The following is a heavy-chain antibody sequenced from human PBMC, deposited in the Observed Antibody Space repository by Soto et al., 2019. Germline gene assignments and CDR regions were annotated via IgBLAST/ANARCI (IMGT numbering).Heavy chain of an antibody. Sequence: EVQLVESGGGLVQPGGSLRLSCAASGFTFSSYSMNWVRQAPGKGLEWVSYISSGSSTIFYADSVKGRFTISRDNAKNSWYLQMNSLRAEDAAVYYCAPHSGYYDYWGQGTLVTVSS. CDR2: ISSGSSTI. V-gene: IGHV3-48*01. D-gene: IGHD3-22*01. J-gene: IGHJ4*02. CDR1: GFTFSSYS. CDR3: APHSGYYDY.